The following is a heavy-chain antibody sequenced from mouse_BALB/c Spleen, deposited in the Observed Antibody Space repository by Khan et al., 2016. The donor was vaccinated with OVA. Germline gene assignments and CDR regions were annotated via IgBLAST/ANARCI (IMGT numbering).Heavy chain of an antibody. CDR3: ARDYGGDFDY. CDR1: GYSITTDYA. Sequence: EVQLQESGPGLVKPSQSLSLTCTVTGYSITTDYAWNWIRQFPGNKLEWMGYISYSGNTKYNPSLKSRISITRDTSKNQFFLQLKSVTTEDTARYYCARDYGGDFDYWGQGTTLTVSS. V-gene: IGHV3-2*02. CDR2: ISYSGNT. D-gene: IGHD1-1*02. J-gene: IGHJ2*01.